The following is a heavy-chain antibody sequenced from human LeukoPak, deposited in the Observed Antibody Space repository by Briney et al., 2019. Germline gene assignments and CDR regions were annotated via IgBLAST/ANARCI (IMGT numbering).Heavy chain of an antibody. CDR3: AREVAVVYHREYAFDI. CDR2: INWNGGST. Sequence: GGSLRLSCAASGFTFDDYGMSWVRQAPGKGLEWVSGINWNGGSTGYADSVKGRFTISGDNAKNSLYLQMNSLRAEDTALYYCAREVAVVYHREYAFDIWGQGTMVTVSS. V-gene: IGHV3-20*04. J-gene: IGHJ3*02. CDR1: GFTFDDYG. D-gene: IGHD6-19*01.